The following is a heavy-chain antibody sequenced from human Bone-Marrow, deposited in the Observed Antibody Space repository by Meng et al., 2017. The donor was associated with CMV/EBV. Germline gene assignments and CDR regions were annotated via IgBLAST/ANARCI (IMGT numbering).Heavy chain of an antibody. D-gene: IGHD1-26*01. J-gene: IGHJ4*02. CDR1: GFTFSNYL. CDR2: INEDGRIT. CDR3: ARDLSGSRDY. Sequence: VHLCGSGGGLILPGGSLICSCEGCGFTFSNYLMHWVRQVPGEGLVWVSRINEDGRITSYADSVKGRFTISRDNARNTLYLQMNSLRADDSAVYYCARDLSGSRDYWGRGTLVTVSS. V-gene: IGHV3-74*01.